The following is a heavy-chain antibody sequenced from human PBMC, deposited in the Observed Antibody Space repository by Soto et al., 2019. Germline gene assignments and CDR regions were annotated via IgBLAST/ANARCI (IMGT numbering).Heavy chain of an antibody. V-gene: IGHV3-21*01. CDR2: ISSSSRYI. CDR1: GFTFSSYS. J-gene: IGHJ6*02. CDR3: ARDTTVTTYYYYGMDV. D-gene: IGHD4-17*01. Sequence: EVQLVESGGGLAKHGGSLRLTCAASGFTFSSYSMNWVRQAPGKGLEWVSSISSSSRYIYYADSVKGRFTISRDNAKNSLYLQMNSLRADDTAVYYCARDTTVTTYYYYGMDVWGQGTTVTVSS.